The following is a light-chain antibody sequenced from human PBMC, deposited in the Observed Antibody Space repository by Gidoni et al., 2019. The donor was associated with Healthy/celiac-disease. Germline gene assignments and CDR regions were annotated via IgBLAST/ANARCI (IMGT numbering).Light chain of an antibody. CDR1: QSVSSSY. Sequence: EIVLTQSPGTLSLSPGERATLSCRASQSVSSSYLAWYQQKPGQAPRLLIYGASSRATSVPARFCSGRSAANFTLPISRLEPEDFAVYYCRQYGNSRRSITFGQGTRLEIK. CDR2: GAS. CDR3: RQYGNSRRSIT. J-gene: IGKJ5*01. V-gene: IGKV3-20*01.